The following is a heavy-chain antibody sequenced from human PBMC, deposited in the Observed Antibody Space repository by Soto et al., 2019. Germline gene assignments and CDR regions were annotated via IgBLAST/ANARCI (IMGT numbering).Heavy chain of an antibody. CDR1: GGSISSYY. CDR2: IYSSGSS. V-gene: IGHV4-4*07. CDR3: ARAYYFESSRGFYYYGMDV. J-gene: IGHJ6*02. Sequence: QVQLQESGPGLVKPSETLSLTCNVSGGSISSYYWSWIRQPAGKGLEWIGRIYSSGSSSYNPSLKSRVTMSADTSKNQFSLKLSSVTATDTAVYYCARAYYFESSRGFYYYGMDVWGQGTTVTVSS. D-gene: IGHD3-22*01.